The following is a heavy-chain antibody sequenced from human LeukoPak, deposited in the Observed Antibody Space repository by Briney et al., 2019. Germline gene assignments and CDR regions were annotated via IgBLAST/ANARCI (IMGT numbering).Heavy chain of an antibody. D-gene: IGHD1-26*01. Sequence: GESLKISCKGSGYSFTTYWLAWVRQMPGKGLEWMGIIYPGDSDTRYSPSFQGQVTISVDKSITTAYLQWSSLKASDTAMYYCARGSIVGATKNYFDYWGQGTLVTVSS. CDR1: GYSFTTYW. V-gene: IGHV5-51*01. J-gene: IGHJ4*02. CDR3: ARGSIVGATKNYFDY. CDR2: IYPGDSDT.